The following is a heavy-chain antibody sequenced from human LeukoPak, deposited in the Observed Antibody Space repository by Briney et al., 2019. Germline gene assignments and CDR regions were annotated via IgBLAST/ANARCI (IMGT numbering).Heavy chain of an antibody. CDR3: ARESPHSDY. D-gene: IGHD2-21*01. V-gene: IGHV3-74*03. J-gene: IGHJ4*02. CDR1: GFTFSSYW. Sequence: PGGSLRLSCAASGFTFSSYWMHWVRQAPGKGLVWVSRIKSDGSSTMYADSVKGRFTISRDNAKNTPYLQMNSLRAEDTAVYYCARESPHSDYWGQGTLVTVSS. CDR2: IKSDGSST.